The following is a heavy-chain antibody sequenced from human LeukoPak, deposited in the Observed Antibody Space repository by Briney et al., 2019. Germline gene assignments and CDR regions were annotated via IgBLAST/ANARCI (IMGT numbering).Heavy chain of an antibody. CDR3: ARETVLLWFGELSRWFDP. D-gene: IGHD3-10*01. V-gene: IGHV3-66*01. CDR2: VYSGGST. Sequence: GGSLRLSCAASGFTVGSNYMNWVRQAPGKGLEWVSVVYSGGSTYYADSVKGRFTIPRDYSKNTLYLQMNNLRAEDTAVYYCARETVLLWFGELSRWFDPWGQGTLVTVSS. J-gene: IGHJ5*02. CDR1: GFTVGSNY.